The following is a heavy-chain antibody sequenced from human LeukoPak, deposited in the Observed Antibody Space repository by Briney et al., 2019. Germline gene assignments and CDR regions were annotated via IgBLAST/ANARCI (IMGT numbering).Heavy chain of an antibody. Sequence: GGSLRLSCAASGFTFTSYYMHWVRQAPGKGLEWVAVIWFDGSNKYYADSVKGRFTISRDNSKNTLYLQMNSLRAEDTAVYYCARGRTTVNPWGQGTLVTVSS. J-gene: IGHJ5*02. CDR1: GFTFTSYY. CDR3: ARGRTTVNP. V-gene: IGHV3-33*08. D-gene: IGHD4-17*01. CDR2: IWFDGSNK.